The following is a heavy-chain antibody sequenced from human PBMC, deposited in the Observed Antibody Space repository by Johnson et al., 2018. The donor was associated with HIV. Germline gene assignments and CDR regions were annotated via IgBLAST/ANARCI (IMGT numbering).Heavy chain of an antibody. V-gene: IGHV3-20*04. J-gene: IGHJ3*01. Sequence: VQLVESGGGLVQPGGSLRLSCAASGFTFSSYDMHWVRQVTGKGLEWVSGINWNGGNTGYADSMKGRFAISRDNSKNTLYLQMNSLRVEDTAVYYCARGVTGYSYGTWGHGTMVTVSS. CDR1: GFTFSSYD. D-gene: IGHD5-18*01. CDR2: INWNGGNT. CDR3: ARGVTGYSYGT.